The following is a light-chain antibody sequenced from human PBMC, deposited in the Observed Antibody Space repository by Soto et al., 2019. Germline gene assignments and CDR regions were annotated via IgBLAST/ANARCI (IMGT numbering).Light chain of an antibody. J-gene: IGKJ1*01. Sequence: EIVMTQSPATLSVSPGERATLSCRASQSVDSKLAWCQQQHGQGPRRLIYGASSRATGIPARFSGSGSGTEFTLTISSLQSEDFAVYYCQHYSNWLWTFGQGTKVEIK. CDR2: GAS. V-gene: IGKV3-15*01. CDR3: QHYSNWLWT. CDR1: QSVDSK.